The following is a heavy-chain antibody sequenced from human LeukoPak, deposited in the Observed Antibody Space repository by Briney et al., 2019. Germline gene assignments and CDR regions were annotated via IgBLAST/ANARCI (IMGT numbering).Heavy chain of an antibody. J-gene: IGHJ4*02. V-gene: IGHV3-23*01. Sequence: PGGSLRLSCAASGFTFSSYAMSWVRQAPGKGLEWVSAISGSGGSTYYADSVKGRFTISRDNSKNTLYLQMNSLRAEDTAVYYCAKDRTIFGVPIISYWGRGTLVTVSS. D-gene: IGHD3-3*01. CDR1: GFTFSSYA. CDR2: ISGSGGST. CDR3: AKDRTIFGVPIISY.